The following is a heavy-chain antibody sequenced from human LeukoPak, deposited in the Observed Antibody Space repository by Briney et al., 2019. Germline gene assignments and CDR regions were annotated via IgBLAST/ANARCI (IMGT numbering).Heavy chain of an antibody. CDR1: GGTFSSYA. CDR3: AGIDYYDSSGPYYFDY. Sequence: SVKVSCKASGGTFSSYAISWVRQAPGQGLEWMGRIIPILGIANYAQKFQGRVTITADKSTSTAYMELSSLRSEDTAVYYCAGIDYYDSSGPYYFDYWGQGTTVTVSS. J-gene: IGHJ4*03. D-gene: IGHD3-22*01. V-gene: IGHV1-69*04. CDR2: IIPILGIA.